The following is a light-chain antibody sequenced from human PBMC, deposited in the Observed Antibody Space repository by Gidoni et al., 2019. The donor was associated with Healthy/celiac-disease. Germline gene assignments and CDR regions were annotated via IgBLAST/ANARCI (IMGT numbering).Light chain of an antibody. CDR1: SSDVGGYNF. Sequence: QSALTQPASVSGSPGQSIIISCTGTSSDVGGYNFLSWYQQHPGKAPKLMIYDVSNRPSGVSNRFSGSKSGNTASLTISGLQAEDEADYYCSSYTSSSTRVFGTGTKVTVL. CDR2: DVS. J-gene: IGLJ1*01. CDR3: SSYTSSSTRV. V-gene: IGLV2-14*01.